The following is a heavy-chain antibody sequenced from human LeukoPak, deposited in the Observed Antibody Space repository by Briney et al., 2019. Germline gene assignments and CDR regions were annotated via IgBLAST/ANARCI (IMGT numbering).Heavy chain of an antibody. CDR3: ARIRRFPNWIAA. Sequence: GGSLRLSCAASGFTVSSNYMSWVRQAPGKGLEWVSVIYSGGSTYYSDSVKGRFTITRDKYKNILYHQMNSLRTEDTAAYYCARIRRFPNWIAAWGQGTLVTVSS. CDR2: IYSGGST. CDR1: GFTVSSNY. V-gene: IGHV3-66*01. D-gene: IGHD2-21*01. J-gene: IGHJ5*02.